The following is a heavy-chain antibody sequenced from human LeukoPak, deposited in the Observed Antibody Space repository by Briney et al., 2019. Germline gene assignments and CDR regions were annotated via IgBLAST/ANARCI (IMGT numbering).Heavy chain of an antibody. CDR3: AKGSTTSRPYYFDY. CDR2: ITAGGGST. Sequence: PGGSLRLSCAASRFTFSSFAMSWIRQAPGEGLEWVSAITAGGGSTYHAESVKGRFTISRDNSKSTLYLQMNSLRAEDTAVYYCAKGSTTSRPYYFDYWGQGTLVTVSS. D-gene: IGHD2-2*01. V-gene: IGHV3-23*01. J-gene: IGHJ4*02. CDR1: RFTFSSFA.